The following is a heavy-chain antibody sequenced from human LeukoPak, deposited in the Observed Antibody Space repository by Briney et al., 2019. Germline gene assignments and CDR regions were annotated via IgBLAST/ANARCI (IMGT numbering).Heavy chain of an antibody. V-gene: IGHV3-74*01. CDR2: INPDGSST. CDR1: GFTFSMSW. D-gene: IGHD2-21*02. CDR3: ARELGGDRDY. J-gene: IGHJ4*02. Sequence: GGSLRPSCAASGFTFSMSWIHWVRQAPGKGLVWVSRINPDGSSTRHADSVKGRFTISRDNAKNTLYLQMDRLRAEDTAVYYCARELGGDRDYWGQGTLVIVSS.